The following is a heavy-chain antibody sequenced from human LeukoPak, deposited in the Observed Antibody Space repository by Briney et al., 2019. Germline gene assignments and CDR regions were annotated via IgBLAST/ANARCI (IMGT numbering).Heavy chain of an antibody. J-gene: IGHJ5*02. CDR2: INPNSGGT. CDR1: GYTFTGYY. Sequence: SSVKVSCKASGYTFTGYYMHWVRQAPGQGLEWMGWINPNSGGTNYAQKIQGRVTMTRDTSISTAYMELSRLRFDDTALYYCVRVMDGGNSVWFDPWGQGTLVTVSS. CDR3: VRVMDGGNSVWFDP. D-gene: IGHD4-23*01. V-gene: IGHV1-2*02.